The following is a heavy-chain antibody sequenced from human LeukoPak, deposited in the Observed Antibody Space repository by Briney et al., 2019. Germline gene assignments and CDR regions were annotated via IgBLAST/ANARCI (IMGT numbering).Heavy chain of an antibody. CDR3: ARAGYSNYGYYYYFYYMDV. J-gene: IGHJ6*03. Sequence: SETLSLTCNVSGDSMYGYYWSWIQQPAGKGLEWIGRIHSKGTTNYNPSLKSRVTMSLDMSKNLVSLNLDSVTAADTAVYYCARAGYSNYGYYYYFYYMDVWGKGTTVTVSS. CDR2: IHSKGTT. CDR1: GDSMYGYY. V-gene: IGHV4-4*07. D-gene: IGHD4-11*01.